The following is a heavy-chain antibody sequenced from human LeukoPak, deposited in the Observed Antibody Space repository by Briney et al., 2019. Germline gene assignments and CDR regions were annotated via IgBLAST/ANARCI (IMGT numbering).Heavy chain of an antibody. CDR1: GYSIRQGFQ. Sequence: PSETLSLTCTVSGYSIRQGFQWGWIRQPPGKGLEWIGTIRHSGTTYYNPSLKSRVTISIDSSKNQFSLKLTSVTAADTAVVYCARAEGEIYYRSGSNNWFDPWGQGTLVTVSS. J-gene: IGHJ5*02. CDR2: IRHSGTT. CDR3: ARAEGEIYYRSGSNNWFDP. D-gene: IGHD3-10*01. V-gene: IGHV4-38-2*02.